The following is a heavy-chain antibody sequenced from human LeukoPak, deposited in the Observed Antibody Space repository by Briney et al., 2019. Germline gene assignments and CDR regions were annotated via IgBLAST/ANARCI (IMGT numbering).Heavy chain of an antibody. CDR1: GFTFSSYA. CDR3: ARDGQQWPIYY. CDR2: ISGSGGST. J-gene: IGHJ4*02. V-gene: IGHV3-23*01. Sequence: GGSLRLSCAASGFTFSSYAMSWVRQAPGKGLEWVSAISGSGGSTYYADSVKGRFTISRDNSKNTLYLQMNSLRAEDTAVYYCARDGQQWPIYYWGQGTLVTVSS. D-gene: IGHD6-19*01.